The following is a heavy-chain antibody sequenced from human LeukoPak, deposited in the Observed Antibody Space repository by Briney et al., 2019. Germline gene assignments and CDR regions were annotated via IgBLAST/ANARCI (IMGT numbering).Heavy chain of an antibody. CDR2: INQDGSDQ. D-gene: IGHD3-9*01. CDR1: GFTFSYYA. V-gene: IGHV3-7*01. CDR3: ARGEVVLRYFDWFQPLNNYYYYMDV. Sequence: GGSLRLSCAASGFTFSYYAMNWVRQAPGKGLEWVANINQDGSDQYYVDSVKGRFTISRDNAKNSLYLQMNSLRAEDTAVYYCARGEVVLRYFDWFQPLNNYYYYMDVWGKGTTVTVSS. J-gene: IGHJ6*03.